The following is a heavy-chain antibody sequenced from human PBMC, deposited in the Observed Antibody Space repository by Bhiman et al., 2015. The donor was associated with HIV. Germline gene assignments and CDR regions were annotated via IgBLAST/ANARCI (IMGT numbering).Heavy chain of an antibody. V-gene: IGHV3-30*18. J-gene: IGHJ4*02. CDR3: AKGVAAAGNVVDY. D-gene: IGHD6-13*01. Sequence: QVQLVESGGGVVQSGGSLRLSCAASGFTFSSYGMHWVRQAPGKGLEWVAVISFDGSNKYFGDSVKGRFTISRDNSKNTLHLQMNSLRAEDTAVYYCAKGVAAAGNVVDYWGQGTLVTVSS. CDR1: GFTFSSYG. CDR2: ISFDGSNK.